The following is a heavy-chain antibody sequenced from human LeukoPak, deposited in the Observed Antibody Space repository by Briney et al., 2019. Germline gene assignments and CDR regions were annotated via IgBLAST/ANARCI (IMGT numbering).Heavy chain of an antibody. CDR1: GGSISSSSYY. CDR3: ARHGVSFGVVTLNWFDP. Sequence: PSETLSLTCTVSGGSISSSSYYWGWIRQPPGKGLEWIGSIYYSGSTYYNPSLKSRVTISVDTSKNQFSLKLSSVTAADTAVYYCARHGVSFGVVTLNWFDPWGQGTLVTVSS. V-gene: IGHV4-39*01. J-gene: IGHJ5*02. D-gene: IGHD3-3*01. CDR2: IYYSGST.